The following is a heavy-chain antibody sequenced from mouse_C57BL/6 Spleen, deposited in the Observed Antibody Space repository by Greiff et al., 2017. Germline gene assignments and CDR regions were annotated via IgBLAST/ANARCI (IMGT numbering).Heavy chain of an antibody. CDR2: IHPDGGGT. Sequence: EVQLQQSGAELVKPGASVKLSCTASGFNITAYCMHWVKQRTEQGLEWIGRIHPDGGGTKYAAKFQGKATLTVDTSSNTAYMQLSKLTCQDTAVYYCARIATVVWSAYWGQGTPLTVSA. J-gene: IGHJ3*01. D-gene: IGHD1-1*01. CDR3: ARIATVVWSAY. CDR1: GFNITAYC. V-gene: IGHV14-2*01.